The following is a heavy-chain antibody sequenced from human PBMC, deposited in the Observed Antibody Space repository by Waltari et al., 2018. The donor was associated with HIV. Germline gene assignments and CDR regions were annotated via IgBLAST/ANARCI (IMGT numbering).Heavy chain of an antibody. J-gene: IGHJ4*02. CDR1: GFTFDDYG. CDR2: ISWNSGSL. Sequence: EVQLVESGGGLVQPGRSLRLSCEASGFTFDDYGMHWVRQAPGKGLEWVSGISWNSGSLGYADSVKGRFTISRDNAKNSLYLQFNSLRAEDTAVYYCVKLKSSGYDFSYFDYWGQGTLVTVSS. D-gene: IGHD5-12*01. V-gene: IGHV3-9*01. CDR3: VKLKSSGYDFSYFDY.